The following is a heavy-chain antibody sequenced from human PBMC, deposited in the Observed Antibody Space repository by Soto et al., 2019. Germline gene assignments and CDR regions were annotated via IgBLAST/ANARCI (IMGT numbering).Heavy chain of an antibody. CDR2: ISYDGSNK. J-gene: IGHJ6*02. CDR3: ARADPGPIYGMDV. Sequence: QVQLVESGGGVVQPGRSLRLSCAASGFTFSSYAMHWVRQAPGKGLEWVAVISYDGSNKYYADSVKGRFTISRDNSKNTLYLQMNSLRAEATAVYYCARADPGPIYGMDVWGQGTTVTVSS. V-gene: IGHV3-30-3*01. CDR1: GFTFSSYA.